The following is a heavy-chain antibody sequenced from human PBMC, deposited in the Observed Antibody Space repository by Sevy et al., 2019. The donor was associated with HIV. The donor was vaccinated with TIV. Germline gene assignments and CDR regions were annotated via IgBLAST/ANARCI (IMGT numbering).Heavy chain of an antibody. D-gene: IGHD6-19*01. V-gene: IGHV3-23*01. CDR1: GSTFSTYA. CDR3: AKELPVYQYDSSGNFDS. Sequence: GGSLRLSCAVSGSTFSTYAMSCVRQAPGKGLEWVSGVSGSGISIYYAGSVKGRFTISTDNSKNTLFLQMNSLRAEDTAIYYCAKELPVYQYDSSGNFDSWGQGRLVTVSS. J-gene: IGHJ4*02. CDR2: VSGSGISI.